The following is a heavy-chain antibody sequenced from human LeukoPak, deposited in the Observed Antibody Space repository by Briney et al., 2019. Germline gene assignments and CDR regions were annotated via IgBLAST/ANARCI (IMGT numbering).Heavy chain of an antibody. Sequence: GGSLRLSCAASGFTLNNAWMSWVRQAPGKGLEWLGRIKRETDGGTMDYAAPVKGRFTISRDDSRNTLYLQMDSLKIEDTAVYYCTTDRYYDNSELQFQHWGQGTLVTVSS. CDR2: IKRETDGGTM. J-gene: IGHJ1*01. D-gene: IGHD3-22*01. CDR3: TTDRYYDNSELQFQH. CDR1: GFTLNNAW. V-gene: IGHV3-15*01.